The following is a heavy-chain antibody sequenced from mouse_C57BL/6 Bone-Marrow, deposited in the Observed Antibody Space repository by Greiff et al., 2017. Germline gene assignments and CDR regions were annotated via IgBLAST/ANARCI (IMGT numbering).Heavy chain of an antibody. CDR3: ARGMDY. CDR1: GYAFSSSW. V-gene: IGHV1-82*01. J-gene: IGHJ4*01. CDR2: IYPGDGDT. Sequence: QVQLQQSGPELVKPGASVRISCKASGYAFSSSWMNWVKQRPGKGLEWIGRIYPGDGDTNYNGKFKGKATLTADKSSSTAYMQLSSLPSEDSAVYFCARGMDYWGQGTSVTVSS.